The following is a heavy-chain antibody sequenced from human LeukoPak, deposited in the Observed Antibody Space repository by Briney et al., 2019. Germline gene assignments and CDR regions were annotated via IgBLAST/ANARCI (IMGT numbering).Heavy chain of an antibody. V-gene: IGHV4-59*01. D-gene: IGHD6-13*01. CDR3: VRGREQQGATALFDY. CDR1: GGSISSYY. J-gene: IGHJ4*02. Sequence: PSETLSLTCTVSGGSISSYYWSWIRQPPGKGLEWIGYIYYSGSTNYNPSLKSRVTISVDTSKNQFSLKLSPVTAADTAVYYCVRGREQQGATALFDYWGQGTLVTVSS. CDR2: IYYSGST.